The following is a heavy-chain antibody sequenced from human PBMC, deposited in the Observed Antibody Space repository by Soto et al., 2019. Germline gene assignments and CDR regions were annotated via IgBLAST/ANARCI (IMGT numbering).Heavy chain of an antibody. V-gene: IGHV3-23*01. Sequence: EVQLLESGGGLVQPGGSLRLSCAASGFTFSFYAMTWVGQAPGKGLEWVSIISGSGGSTLYADSVKGRFTISRDNSKHTLYLQMDSLRAEDTAVYYCAFDFWGQGTLVTVSS. CDR3: AFDF. CDR2: ISGSGGST. CDR1: GFTFSFYA. J-gene: IGHJ4*02.